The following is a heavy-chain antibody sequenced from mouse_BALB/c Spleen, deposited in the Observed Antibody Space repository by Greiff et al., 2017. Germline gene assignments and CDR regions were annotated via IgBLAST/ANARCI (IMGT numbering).Heavy chain of an antibody. J-gene: IGHJ3*01. D-gene: IGHD2-14*01. V-gene: IGHV5-17*02. CDR3: AREDYRYDGPVAY. Sequence: EVQGVESGGGLVQPGGSRKLSCAASGFTFSSFGMHWVRQAPEKGLEWVAYISSGSSTIYYADTVKGRFTISRDNPKNTLFLQMTSLRSEDTAMYYCAREDYRYDGPVAYWGQGTLVTVSA. CDR2: ISSGSSTI. CDR1: GFTFSSFG.